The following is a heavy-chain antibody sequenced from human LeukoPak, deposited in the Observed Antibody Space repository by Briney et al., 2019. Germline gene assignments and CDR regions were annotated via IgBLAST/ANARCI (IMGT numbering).Heavy chain of an antibody. CDR3: AKDLTGVNYCLDQ. J-gene: IGHJ4*02. CDR1: GVTFSSYG. CDR2: ISNDGSNK. Sequence: GGSLRLSCAASGVTFSSYGMHWVRQAPGKGREWGAVISNDGSNKHYADSVKGRFTISRDNSKNTLYLQMNSLRAEDTAVYYCAKDLTGVNYCLDQWGQGTLVTVSS. D-gene: IGHD1-7*01. V-gene: IGHV3-30*18.